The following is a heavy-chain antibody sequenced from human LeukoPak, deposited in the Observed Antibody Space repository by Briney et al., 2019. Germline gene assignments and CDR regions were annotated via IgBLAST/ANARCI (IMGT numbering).Heavy chain of an antibody. V-gene: IGHV3-30-3*01. CDR3: ASPPRESSTWIDY. J-gene: IGHJ4*02. CDR2: ISSEGSNK. D-gene: IGHD6-13*01. CDR1: GFTFSSYA. Sequence: GGSLRLSCAASGFTFSSYAMHWVRQAPGKGLEWVALISSEGSNKFYADSVKGRFTISRDNSKNTLYLQMNSLRTEDTALYYCASPPRESSTWIDYWGQGTLVTVSS.